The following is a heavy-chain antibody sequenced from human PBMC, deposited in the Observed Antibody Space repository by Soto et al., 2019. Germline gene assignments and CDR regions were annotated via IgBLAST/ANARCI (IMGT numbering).Heavy chain of an antibody. CDR1: GYTFTSYA. CDR3: ARVYYYDSSGYYEYFQH. J-gene: IGHJ1*01. V-gene: IGHV1-3*01. Sequence: ASVKVSCKASGYTFTSYAMHWVRQAPGQRLEWMGWINAGNGNTKYSQKFQGRVTITRDTSASTAYMELSSLRSEDTAVYYCARVYYYDSSGYYEYFQHWGQGTLVTVPQ. D-gene: IGHD3-22*01. CDR2: INAGNGNT.